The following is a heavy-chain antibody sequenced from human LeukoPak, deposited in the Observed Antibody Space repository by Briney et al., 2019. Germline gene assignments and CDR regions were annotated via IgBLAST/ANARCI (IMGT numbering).Heavy chain of an antibody. J-gene: IGHJ4*02. CDR1: GGSFNGYH. Sequence: SGTLSLTCEVNGGSFNGYHWTWIRQSPGKGLEWIGEINDSGSPIYSPSLRSRLTISVDTSKNQFSVTLTSVTVADTAVYYCARGPHQHWPLGQFWGQGSLVTVSS. V-gene: IGHV4-34*01. D-gene: IGHD2-2*01. CDR2: INDSGSP. CDR3: ARGPHQHWPLGQF.